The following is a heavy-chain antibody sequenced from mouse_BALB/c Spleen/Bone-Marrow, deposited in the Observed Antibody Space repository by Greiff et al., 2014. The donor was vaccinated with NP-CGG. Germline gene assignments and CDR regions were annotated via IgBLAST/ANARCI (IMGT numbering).Heavy chain of an antibody. Sequence: EVQLQQSGPGLVKPGASVKISCKASGYSFTGYYMHWVKQSHGKSLEWIGRVNPNNGGTSYNQKFKGKAILTVDKSSSTAYMELRSLTSEDSAVYYCASIYGGWAMDYWGQGTSVTVSS. V-gene: IGHV1-26*01. CDR3: ASIYGGWAMDY. CDR1: GYSFTGYY. D-gene: IGHD1-1*01. CDR2: VNPNNGGT. J-gene: IGHJ4*01.